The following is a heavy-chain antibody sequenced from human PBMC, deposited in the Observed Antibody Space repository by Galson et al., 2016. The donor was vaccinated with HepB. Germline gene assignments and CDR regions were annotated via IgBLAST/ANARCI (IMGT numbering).Heavy chain of an antibody. J-gene: IGHJ4*02. CDR3: ARDYYQLLPSARTFGVDV. D-gene: IGHD2-2*01. V-gene: IGHV3-21*01. CDR2: ISSGNQYI. Sequence: SLRLSCAASGFTFSSYTMNWVRQAPGKGLEWVSSISSGNQYIYYSDSARGRFTISRDNAKNSLYLQMDSLGTEDTAIYYCARDYYQLLPSARTFGVDVWGQGTLVTVSS. CDR1: GFTFSSYT.